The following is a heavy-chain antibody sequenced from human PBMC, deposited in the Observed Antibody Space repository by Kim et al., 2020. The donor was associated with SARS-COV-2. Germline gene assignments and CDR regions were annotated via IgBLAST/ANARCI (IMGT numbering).Heavy chain of an antibody. V-gene: IGHV6-1*01. Sequence: AVSVKSRITINPDTSKNQFSLQLNSVTPEDTAVYYCARVKLGVRYNWFDPWGQGTLVTVSS. CDR3: ARVKLGVRYNWFDP. D-gene: IGHD3-22*01. J-gene: IGHJ5*02.